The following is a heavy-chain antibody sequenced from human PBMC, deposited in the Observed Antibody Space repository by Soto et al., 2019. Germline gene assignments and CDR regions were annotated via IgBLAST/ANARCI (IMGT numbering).Heavy chain of an antibody. CDR3: VMVDNYVTPTPHDV. D-gene: IGHD3-16*01. V-gene: IGHV1-18*01. Sequence: QVQLVQSGDEVKKPGASVKVSCKASGYIFVNYGIAWVRQAPGQGLEWMGWISPYTGNTHSATKVQGRLTMTTDTSTSTAYMALGSLTSDDPAVYYCVMVDNYVTPTPHDVWGQGTTVTVSS. CDR2: ISPYTGNT. CDR1: GYIFVNYG. J-gene: IGHJ6*02.